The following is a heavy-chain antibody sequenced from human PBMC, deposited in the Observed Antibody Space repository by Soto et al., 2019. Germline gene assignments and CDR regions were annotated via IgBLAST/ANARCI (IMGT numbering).Heavy chain of an antibody. V-gene: IGHV1-18*01. Sequence: QALLEQSGPEVKKPGDSVRISCWLYDSVFVTSVITWLRQAPGQGLEWMGWISANDGGTLSAMKFTDRLVMSTDPMQTMASVQLWDVPSADSAVYSCARGGGRHLRPLDPWGHGPPVTVSS. D-gene: IGHD3-16*01. CDR3: ARGGGRHLRPLDP. J-gene: IGHJ5*02. CDR1: DSVFVTSV. CDR2: ISANDGGT.